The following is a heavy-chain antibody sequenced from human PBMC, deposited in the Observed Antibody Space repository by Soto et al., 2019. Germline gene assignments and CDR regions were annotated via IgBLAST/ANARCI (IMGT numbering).Heavy chain of an antibody. D-gene: IGHD6-13*01. CDR2: ISYDGSNK. J-gene: IGHJ6*02. V-gene: IGHV3-30*18. CDR1: GFTFSSYG. CDR3: AKWGSSWYGIHYGMDV. Sequence: QVQLVESGGGVVQPGRSLRLSCAASGFTFSSYGMQWVRQAPGKGLEWVAVISYDGSNKYYADSVKGRFTISRDNSKNTLYLQMNSLRAEDTAVYYCAKWGSSWYGIHYGMDVWGQGTTVTVSS.